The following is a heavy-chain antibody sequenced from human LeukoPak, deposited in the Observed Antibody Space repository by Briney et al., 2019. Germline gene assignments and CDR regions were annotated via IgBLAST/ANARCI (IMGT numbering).Heavy chain of an antibody. Sequence: ASVKVSCKASGYSFTTYTITWVRQAPGQGLEWMGWISAYNGNTNYAQKLQGRVTMTTDTSTSTAYMELRSLRSDDTAVYYCARGLGVVVLAPYNWLDPWGQGTLVTVSS. D-gene: IGHD2-15*01. CDR2: ISAYNGNT. CDR3: ARGLGVVVLAPYNWLDP. CDR1: GYSFTTYT. V-gene: IGHV1-18*01. J-gene: IGHJ5*02.